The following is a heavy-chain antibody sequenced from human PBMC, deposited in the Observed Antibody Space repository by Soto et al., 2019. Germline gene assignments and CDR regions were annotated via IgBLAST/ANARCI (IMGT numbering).Heavy chain of an antibody. V-gene: IGHV3-7*01. CDR2: IKPDGSEK. CDR3: ARTRAPNL. Sequence: EVQLVESGGDLVQPGGPWRPSCPALGFTFSSNYMNWVRKAPGKGLEGVANIKPDGSEKYNVDSVNGRFTISRDNAKNSLYLQMNSLRVEDTAVYYCARTRAPNLWGPGTLVTVSS. J-gene: IGHJ4*02. CDR1: GFTFSSNY.